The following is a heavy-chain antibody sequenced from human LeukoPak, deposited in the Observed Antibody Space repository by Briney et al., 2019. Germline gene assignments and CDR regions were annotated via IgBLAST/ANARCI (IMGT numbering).Heavy chain of an antibody. CDR1: GGSISGYY. CDR2: INHSGST. Sequence: SETLSLTCTVSGGSISGYYWSWIRQPPGKGLEWIGEINHSGSTNYNPSLKSRVTISVDTSKNQFSLKLSSVTAADTAVYYCARVRKIVYYYGSGSPSNYFDYWGQGTLVTVSS. J-gene: IGHJ4*02. V-gene: IGHV4-34*01. D-gene: IGHD3-10*01. CDR3: ARVRKIVYYYGSGSPSNYFDY.